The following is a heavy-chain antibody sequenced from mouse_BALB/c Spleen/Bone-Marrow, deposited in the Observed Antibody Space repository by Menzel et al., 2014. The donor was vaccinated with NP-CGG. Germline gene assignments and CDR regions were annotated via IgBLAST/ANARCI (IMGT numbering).Heavy chain of an antibody. CDR1: GFNIKDTY. V-gene: IGHV14-3*02. D-gene: IGHD2-14*01. CDR3: ARYRLGTYFDF. J-gene: IGHJ2*01. Sequence: EVQGVESGAELVKPGASVKLPCTASGFNIKDTYMHWVKQRPEQGLEWIGRIDPANGNAKYDPKFQGKATITADTSSNTAYLQLRSLTSEDTAVYYCARYRLGTYFDFWGQGTTLTVSS. CDR2: IDPANGNA.